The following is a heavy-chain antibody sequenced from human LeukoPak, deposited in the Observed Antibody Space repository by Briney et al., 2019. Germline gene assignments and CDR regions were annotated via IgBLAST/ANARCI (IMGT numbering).Heavy chain of an antibody. Sequence: PSETLSLPCTVSGGTISSSSYYWGWIRQPPGKGLEWIGSIYYSGSTYYNPSLKSRVTISVDTSKNQFSLKLSSVTAADTAVYYCARKDLGYWGQGTLVTVSS. V-gene: IGHV4-39*01. CDR2: IYYSGST. J-gene: IGHJ4*02. D-gene: IGHD2-15*01. CDR1: GGTISSSSYY. CDR3: ARKDLGY.